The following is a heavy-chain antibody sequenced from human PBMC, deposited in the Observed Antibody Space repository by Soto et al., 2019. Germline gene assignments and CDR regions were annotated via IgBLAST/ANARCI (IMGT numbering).Heavy chain of an antibody. Sequence: SETLSLTCTVSGGSISSGGYYWSWIRQHPGKGLEWIGYIYHSGSTYYNPSLKSRVTISVDRSKNQFSLKLSSVSDADTAVYYCGRVPDRWGQGTLVTVSS. V-gene: IGHV4-30-2*01. CDR3: GRVPDR. D-gene: IGHD2-2*01. CDR1: GGSISSGGYY. CDR2: IYHSGST. J-gene: IGHJ5*02.